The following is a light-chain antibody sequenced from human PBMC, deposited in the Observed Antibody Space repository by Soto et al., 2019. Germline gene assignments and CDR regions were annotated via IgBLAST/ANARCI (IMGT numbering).Light chain of an antibody. J-gene: IGKJ2*01. Sequence: EVVMTQSPLSLPVTLGQPASISCRSSQSLAYIDGNTYLTWFHQRPGQSPRRLIYYVSNRDSGVPDRVSGSVSGTDFTLKISRVEAEDAGIYYFMQSTHCPPYTFGQGTKLEIK. CDR1: QSLAYIDGNTY. CDR2: YVS. V-gene: IGKV2-30*01. CDR3: MQSTHCPPYT.